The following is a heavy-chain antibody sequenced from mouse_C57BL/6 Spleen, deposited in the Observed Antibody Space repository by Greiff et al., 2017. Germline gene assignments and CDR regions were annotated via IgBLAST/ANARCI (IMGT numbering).Heavy chain of an antibody. CDR2: ISPSNGGT. V-gene: IGHV1-53*01. Sequence: QVQLQQPGTELVKPGASVKLSCKASGYTFTSYWMHWVKQRPGQGLEWIGNISPSNGGTNYNEKFKSKATLTVDKSSSTANMKISSLTSEDSSVYYCARRFTITTVVHFDFWGQGTTLTVSS. CDR3: ARRFTITTVVHFDF. J-gene: IGHJ2*01. D-gene: IGHD1-1*01. CDR1: GYTFTSYW.